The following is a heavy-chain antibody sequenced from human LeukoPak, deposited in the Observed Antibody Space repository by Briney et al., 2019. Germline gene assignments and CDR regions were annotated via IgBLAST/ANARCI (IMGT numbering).Heavy chain of an antibody. V-gene: IGHV1-18*04. J-gene: IGHJ4*02. Sequence: ASVKVSCKASGCTFTSYGISWVRQAPGQGLEWLGWISAYDSNTDYAQKFQGRVSMTTDTSTSTAYMELRSLRSDDAAVYYCARDLCTNATCPLFDYWGQGTLVTVSS. CDR3: ARDLCTNATCPLFDY. CDR2: ISAYDSNT. CDR1: GCTFTSYG. D-gene: IGHD2-8*01.